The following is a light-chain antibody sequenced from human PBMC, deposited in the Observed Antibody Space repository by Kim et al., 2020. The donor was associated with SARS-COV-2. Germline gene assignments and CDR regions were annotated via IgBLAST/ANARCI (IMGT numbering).Light chain of an antibody. J-gene: IGLJ3*02. Sequence: SYELTQPPSVSVAPGKTASFTCEGYNIGIKNVHWYQQRPGQAPVLVMHDDSDRPSGIPERFSGSNSGNTATLTISRVEAEDEADYYCQVWDSTSDYVVFGGGTQLTVL. CDR2: DDS. V-gene: IGLV3-21*04. CDR1: NIGIKN. CDR3: QVWDSTSDYVV.